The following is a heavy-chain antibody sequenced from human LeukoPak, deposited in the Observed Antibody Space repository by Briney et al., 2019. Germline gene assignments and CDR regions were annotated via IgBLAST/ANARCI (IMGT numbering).Heavy chain of an antibody. J-gene: IGHJ4*02. V-gene: IGHV3-7*04. Sequence: GGSLRLSCAASGFTFSDYWMSWVRQTPGKGLEWVANISPDGSERYYVDSVKGRFTISRDNAKKSLYLQMDSLRAEDTAVYHCARATYSGPGHWGQGTPASVSS. CDR1: GFTFSDYW. CDR3: ARATYSGPGH. D-gene: IGHD3-16*01. CDR2: ISPDGSER.